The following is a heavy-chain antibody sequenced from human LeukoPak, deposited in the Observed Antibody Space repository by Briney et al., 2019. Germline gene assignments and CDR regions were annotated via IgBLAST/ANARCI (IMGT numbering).Heavy chain of an antibody. J-gene: IGHJ6*02. D-gene: IGHD4-17*01. CDR3: ARGTDYDGNEANYYYYYGMDV. CDR2: FDPEDGET. Sequence: ASVKVSCKVSGYTLTELSMHWVRQAPGKGLEWMGGFDPEDGETIYAQKFQGRVTMTEDTSTDTAYMELSSLRSEDTAVYYCARGTDYDGNEANYYYYYGMDVWGQGTTVTVSS. V-gene: IGHV1-24*01. CDR1: GYTLTELS.